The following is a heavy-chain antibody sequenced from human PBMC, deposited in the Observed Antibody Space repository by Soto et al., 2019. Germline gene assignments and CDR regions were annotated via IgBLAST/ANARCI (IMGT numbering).Heavy chain of an antibody. Sequence: ASLKVSCKTSGYTFTRYAMHWVRQAPGQGLEWMGWINTGNGNTHYSQKFQGRVTFTRDASATTAYMELSSLTSEDTAVYYCARNVDYFDPWGQGTLVTVYS. CDR1: GYTFTRYA. CDR2: INTGNGNT. D-gene: IGHD4-17*01. CDR3: ARNVDYFDP. V-gene: IGHV1-3*04. J-gene: IGHJ5*02.